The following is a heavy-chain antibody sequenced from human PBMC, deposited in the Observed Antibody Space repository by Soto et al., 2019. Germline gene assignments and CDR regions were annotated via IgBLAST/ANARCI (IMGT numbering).Heavy chain of an antibody. D-gene: IGHD3-10*01. CDR2: ISGSGART. CDR1: GFTFRSYA. V-gene: IGHV3-23*01. J-gene: IGHJ3*01. Sequence: PGGSQRLSCTASGFTFRSYAMSWVRQAPGKGLEWVSTISGSGARTFYADSVKGRFTISRDNAKNKLYLQMNSLRVEDTAVYYCTRDRGYPDSFDLWGQGTMVTVSS. CDR3: TRDRGYPDSFDL.